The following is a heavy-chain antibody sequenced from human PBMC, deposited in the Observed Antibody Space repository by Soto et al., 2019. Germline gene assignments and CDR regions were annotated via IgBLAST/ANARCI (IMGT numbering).Heavy chain of an antibody. V-gene: IGHV1-69*12. CDR1: GRTFSSYA. J-gene: IGHJ6*02. Sequence: QVQLVQSGAEVKKPGSSMKVSCKASGRTFSSYAINGVRQAPGQGLEWMGGIIPIFATADYAQKFQGRVTITADESTSTAYMELSSLRSEDTAVYYCAQCLLGVNYYYGMDVWGQGTTVTVS. CDR3: AQCLLGVNYYYGMDV. D-gene: IGHD3-16*01. CDR2: IIPIFATA.